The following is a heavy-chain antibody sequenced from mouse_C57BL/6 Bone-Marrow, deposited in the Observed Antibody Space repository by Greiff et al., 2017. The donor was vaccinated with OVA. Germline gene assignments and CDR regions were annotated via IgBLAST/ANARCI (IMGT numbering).Heavy chain of an antibody. CDR1: GYSITSGYY. CDR2: ISYDGSN. J-gene: IGHJ2*01. Sequence: EVKLQESGPGLVKPSQSLSLTCSVTGYSITSGYYWNWIRQFPGNKLEWMGYISYDGSNNYNPSLKNRISITRDTSKNQFLLKLNSVTTEDTATYYCAREGDYWGQGTTLTVSS. V-gene: IGHV3-6*01. CDR3: AREGDY.